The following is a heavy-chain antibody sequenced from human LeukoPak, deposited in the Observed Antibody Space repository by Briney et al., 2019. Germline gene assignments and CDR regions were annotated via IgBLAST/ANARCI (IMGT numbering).Heavy chain of an antibody. Sequence: TSETLSLTCTVSGGSISSGPYYWGWIRQPPGKGLEWIGNIYYGENTYYNPSLKSRVTISIDTSKNQFYLKLSSLTAADTAVYYCARRDDSSGYHKIFDYWGPGTLVTVSS. CDR1: GGSISSGPYY. CDR2: IYYGENT. D-gene: IGHD3-22*01. J-gene: IGHJ4*02. V-gene: IGHV4-39*01. CDR3: ARRDDSSGYHKIFDY.